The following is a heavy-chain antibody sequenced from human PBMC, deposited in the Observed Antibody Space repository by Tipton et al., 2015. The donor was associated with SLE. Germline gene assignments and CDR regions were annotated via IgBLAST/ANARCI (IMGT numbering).Heavy chain of an antibody. CDR2: IRSKAYGGTT. V-gene: IGHV3-49*04. Sequence: SLRLSCTASGFTFGDYAMSWVRQAPGKGLEWVGFIRSKAYGGTTEYAASVKGRFTISRDDSKSIAYLQMNSLKTEDTAVYYCTRGSGSSRPFDYWGQGTLVTVSS. D-gene: IGHD1-26*01. CDR1: GFTFGDYA. J-gene: IGHJ4*02. CDR3: TRGSGSSRPFDY.